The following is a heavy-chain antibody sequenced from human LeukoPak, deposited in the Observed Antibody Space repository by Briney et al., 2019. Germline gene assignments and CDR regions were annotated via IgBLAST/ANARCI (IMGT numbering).Heavy chain of an antibody. CDR2: IYYSGST. J-gene: IGHJ4*02. V-gene: IGHV4-59*01. Sequence: SETLSLTCTVSGGSMSSDYWTWIRQPPGKGLEWIGYIYYSGSTNYNPSLKSRVTISVDTSKNQFSLKLSSVTAADTAVYYCARARGEDYWGQGTLVTVSS. D-gene: IGHD3-16*01. CDR3: ARARGEDY. CDR1: GGSMSSDY.